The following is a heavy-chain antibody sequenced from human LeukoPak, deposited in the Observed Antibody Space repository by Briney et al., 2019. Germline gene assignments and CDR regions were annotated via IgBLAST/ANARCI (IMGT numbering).Heavy chain of an antibody. D-gene: IGHD3-16*01. V-gene: IGHV4-4*07. CDR1: GGSISSYY. Sequence: KPSETLSLTCTVSGGSISSYYWSWIRQPAGKGLEWIGRIYTSGSTNYNPSLKSRVTMSVDTSKNQFSLKLSSVTAADTAVYYCAKDWGEYFDYVWGSFTSFDSWGQGTLVTVSS. CDR3: AKDWGEYFDYVWGSFTSFDS. CDR2: IYTSGST. J-gene: IGHJ4*02.